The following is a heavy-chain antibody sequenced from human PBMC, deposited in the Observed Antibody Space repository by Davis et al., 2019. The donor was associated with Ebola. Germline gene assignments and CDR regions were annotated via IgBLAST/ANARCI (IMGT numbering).Heavy chain of an antibody. CDR2: INPHNGNT. Sequence: ASVKVSCKASGGTFSSYAISWVRQAPGQGLEWMGWINPHNGNTNYAQNVQGRVTMTTDTSTSTAYMEVGSLRSDDAAVYYCARAQFPTTSEHWGQGTLVTVSS. J-gene: IGHJ1*01. CDR1: GGTFSSYA. V-gene: IGHV1-18*01. D-gene: IGHD1-1*01. CDR3: ARAQFPTTSEH.